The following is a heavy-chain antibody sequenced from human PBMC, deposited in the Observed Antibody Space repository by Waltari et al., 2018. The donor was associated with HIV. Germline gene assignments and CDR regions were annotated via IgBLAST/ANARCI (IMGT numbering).Heavy chain of an antibody. CDR3: ASRVYCSGGSCSEWY. Sequence: EVQLVASGGGLVKPGVSLSLSCACSGFTFTSFPMNWVRQAPGKGLECVSSISSSNSYIYYADSVKGRFIISRDNAKNSLYLQMNSLRAEDTAVYYCASRVYCSGGSCSEWYWGQGTLVTVSS. CDR2: ISSSNSYI. V-gene: IGHV3-21*02. CDR1: GFTFTSFP. J-gene: IGHJ4*02. D-gene: IGHD2-15*01.